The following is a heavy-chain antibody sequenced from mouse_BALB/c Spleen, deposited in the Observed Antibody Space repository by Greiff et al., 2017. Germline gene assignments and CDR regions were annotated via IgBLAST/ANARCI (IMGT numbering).Heavy chain of an antibody. CDR1: GFAFSSYD. CDR2: ISSGGGST. V-gene: IGHV5-12-1*01. CDR3: ARQRGYGNYEFAY. J-gene: IGHJ3*01. D-gene: IGHD2-1*01. Sequence: EVKLQESGGGLVKPGGSLKLSCAASGFAFSSYDMSWVRQTPEKRLEWVAYISSGGGSTYYPDTVKGRFTISRDNAKNTLYLQMSSLKSEDTAMYYCARQRGYGNYEFAYWGQGTLVTVSA.